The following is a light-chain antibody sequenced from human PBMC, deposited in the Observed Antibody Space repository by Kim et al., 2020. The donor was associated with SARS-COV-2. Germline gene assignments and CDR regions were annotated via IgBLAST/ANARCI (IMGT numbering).Light chain of an antibody. CDR2: SAS. CDR1: QDINNY. V-gene: IGKV1-27*01. CDR3: QRYYSAPWT. J-gene: IGKJ1*01. Sequence: ASVADRSTIRCRASQDINNYLAWYQHKPGKAPKLLIYSASVLQVGVPSRFSGSGSGTDFTLTISNLQPEDVATYYCQRYYSAPWTFGQGTKVDIK.